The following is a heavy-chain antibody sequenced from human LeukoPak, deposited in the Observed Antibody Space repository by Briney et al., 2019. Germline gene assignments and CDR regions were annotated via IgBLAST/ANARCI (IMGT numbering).Heavy chain of an antibody. Sequence: KPGESLKISCKGSGYSFTSYWIGWVRQMPGKGLEWMVIIYPGDSDTRYSPSFQGQVTISADKSISTAYLQWSSLKASDTAMYYCASQDYYDSLKNDAFDIWGQGTMVTVSS. CDR1: GYSFTSYW. D-gene: IGHD3-22*01. CDR2: IYPGDSDT. J-gene: IGHJ3*02. CDR3: ASQDYYDSLKNDAFDI. V-gene: IGHV5-51*03.